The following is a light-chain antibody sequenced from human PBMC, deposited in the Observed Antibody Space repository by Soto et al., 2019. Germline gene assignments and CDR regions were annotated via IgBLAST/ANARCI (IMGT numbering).Light chain of an antibody. CDR1: QSVSTSY. CDR2: GAS. CDR3: QQYGNSRGT. V-gene: IGKV3-20*01. Sequence: DIVFAQSPGTLSLSPGERATLSCSSSQSVSTSYLAWYQQKPGQAPRLLIYGASSRATGIPDRFSGSGSGTDFTLTISGLEPEDFAVYYCQQYGNSRGTFGQGTKVDIK. J-gene: IGKJ1*01.